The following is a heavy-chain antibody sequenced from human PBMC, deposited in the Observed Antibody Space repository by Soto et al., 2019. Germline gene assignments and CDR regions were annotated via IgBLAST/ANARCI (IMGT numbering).Heavy chain of an antibody. J-gene: IGHJ6*03. V-gene: IGHV3-33*01. Sequence: VQLVESGGGVVQPGRSLRLSCAASGFTFSSYGMHWVRQAPGKGLEWVAVIWYDGSNKYYADSVKGRFTISRDNSKNTLYLQMNSLRAEDTAVYYCARNPTTVTHYYMDVWGKGTTVTVSS. D-gene: IGHD4-17*01. CDR2: IWYDGSNK. CDR1: GFTFSSYG. CDR3: ARNPTTVTHYYMDV.